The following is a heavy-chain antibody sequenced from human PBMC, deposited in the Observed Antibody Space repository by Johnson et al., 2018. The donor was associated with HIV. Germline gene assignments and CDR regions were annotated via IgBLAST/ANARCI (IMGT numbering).Heavy chain of an antibody. V-gene: IGHV3-30*02. CDR2: IQYDGSNK. CDR1: GFTFSNCG. Sequence: QVQLVESGGGVVQSGGSLRLSCTASGFTFSNCGIHWVRQTPGKGLEWVAFIQYDGSNKYSADSVKGRFSISRNNSRDTLYLQMNSLRAEDTAVYYCARGGTYSSSWSDAFHIWGQGTMVTVSS. J-gene: IGHJ3*02. CDR3: ARGGTYSSSWSDAFHI. D-gene: IGHD6-13*01.